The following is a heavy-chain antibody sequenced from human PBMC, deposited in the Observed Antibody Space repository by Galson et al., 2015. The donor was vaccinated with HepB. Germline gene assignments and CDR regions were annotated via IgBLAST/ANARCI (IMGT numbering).Heavy chain of an antibody. V-gene: IGHV3-23*01. CDR2: ISGSGGST. CDR1: GFTFSSYA. CDR3: AKEHYYDSSAYGTDYFDY. Sequence: SLRLSCAASGFTFSSYAMSWVRQAPGKGLEWVSAISGSGGSTYYADSVKGRFTISRDNSKNTLFVQMNSLRAEDTAVYYCAKEHYYDSSAYGTDYFDYWGQGTLVTVSS. D-gene: IGHD3-22*01. J-gene: IGHJ4*02.